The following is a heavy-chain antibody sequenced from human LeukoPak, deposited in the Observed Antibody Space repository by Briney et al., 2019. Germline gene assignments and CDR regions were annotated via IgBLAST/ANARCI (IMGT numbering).Heavy chain of an antibody. CDR3: ARRSYYYDSSGYYYGFDP. V-gene: IGHV4-59*08. CDR1: GGSISSYY. D-gene: IGHD3-22*01. J-gene: IGHJ5*02. CDR2: IYYSGST. Sequence: PLETLSLTCTVSGGSISSYYWSWIRQPPGKGLEWIGYIYYSGSTNYNPSLKSRVTISVDTSKNQFSLKLSSVTAADTAVYYCARRSYYYDSSGYYYGFDPWGQGTLVTVSS.